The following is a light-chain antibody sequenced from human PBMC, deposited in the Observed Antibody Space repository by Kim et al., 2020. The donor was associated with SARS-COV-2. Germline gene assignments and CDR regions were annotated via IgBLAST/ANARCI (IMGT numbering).Light chain of an antibody. CDR2: GKN. V-gene: IGLV3-19*01. CDR1: SLRSYY. CDR3: NSRDKNKNVL. J-gene: IGLJ2*01. Sequence: SSELTQDPAVSVALGKTVRITCQGDSLRSYYATWYQQKPGQAPIVVIYGKNNRPSGIPDRFSGSSSGNTASLTITGTQAGDEADYYCNSRDKNKNVLFGGGTQLTVL.